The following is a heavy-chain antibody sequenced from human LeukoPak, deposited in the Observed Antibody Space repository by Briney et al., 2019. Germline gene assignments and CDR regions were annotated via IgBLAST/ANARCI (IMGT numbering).Heavy chain of an antibody. CDR1: CGSISSYY. J-gene: IGHJ4*02. D-gene: IGHD1-26*01. CDR2: IYYSGST. Sequence: KPSETLSLTCTVSCGSISSYYWSWIRQPPGKGLEWIGYIYYSGSTNYNPSLKSRVTISVDTSKNQFSLKLSSVTAADTAVYYCARVGAAFDXWGQGTLVTV. CDR3: ARVGAAFDX. V-gene: IGHV4-59*01.